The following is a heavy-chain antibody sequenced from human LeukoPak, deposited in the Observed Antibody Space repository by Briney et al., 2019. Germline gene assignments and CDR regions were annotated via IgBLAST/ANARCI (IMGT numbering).Heavy chain of an antibody. D-gene: IGHD3-3*01. CDR2: ISAYNGNT. J-gene: IGHJ4*02. CDR1: GYTFTSYG. CDR3: ARAPSQHYDFWSGYYFDY. Sequence: ASVKVSCKASGYTFTSYGISWVRQAPGQGLEWMGLISAYNGNTNCAQKLQGRVTMTTDTSTSTAYMELRSLRSDDTAVYYCARAPSQHYDFWSGYYFDYWGQGTLVTVSS. V-gene: IGHV1-18*01.